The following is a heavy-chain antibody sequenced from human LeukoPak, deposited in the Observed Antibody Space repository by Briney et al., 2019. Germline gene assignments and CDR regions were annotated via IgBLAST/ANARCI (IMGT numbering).Heavy chain of an antibody. CDR2: IRSKAYGGTT. J-gene: IGHJ6*02. CDR1: GFTFGDYA. CDR3: TRVGYSSSWYSYYYYGMDV. Sequence: PGGSLRLSCTASGFTFGDYAMSWVRQAPGKGLEWVGFIRSKAYGGTTEYAATVKGRFTISRDDSKSIAYLQMNILKTEDTAVYYCTRVGYSSSWYSYYYYGMDVWGQGTTVTVSS. D-gene: IGHD6-13*01. V-gene: IGHV3-49*04.